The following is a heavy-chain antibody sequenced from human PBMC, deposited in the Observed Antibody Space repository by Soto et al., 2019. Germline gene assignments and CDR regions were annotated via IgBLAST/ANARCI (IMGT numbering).Heavy chain of an antibody. V-gene: IGHV4-59*01. CDR3: ARTGSAVMPFDY. CDR2: MYYSGST. Sequence: SETLSLTCTLSGGSISNYYWNWIRQPLGKGLEWIGYMYYSGSTNYNPPLKSRVTISVDTSKNQFALNLTSVTTADTAVYYCARTGSAVMPFDYWGQXTLVTVS. CDR1: GGSISNYY. J-gene: IGHJ4*02. D-gene: IGHD2-2*01.